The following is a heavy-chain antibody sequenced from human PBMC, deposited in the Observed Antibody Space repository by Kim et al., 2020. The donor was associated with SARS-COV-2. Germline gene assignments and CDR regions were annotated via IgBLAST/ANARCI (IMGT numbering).Heavy chain of an antibody. Sequence: GGSLRLSCAASGFTFDDYAMHWVRQAPGKGLEWVSGISWNSGSIGYADSVKGRFTISRDNAKNSLYLQMNSLRAEDTALYYCAKDISGYFDWLFDYWGQGTLVTVSS. CDR1: GFTFDDYA. CDR2: ISWNSGSI. CDR3: AKDISGYFDWLFDY. J-gene: IGHJ4*02. D-gene: IGHD3-9*01. V-gene: IGHV3-9*01.